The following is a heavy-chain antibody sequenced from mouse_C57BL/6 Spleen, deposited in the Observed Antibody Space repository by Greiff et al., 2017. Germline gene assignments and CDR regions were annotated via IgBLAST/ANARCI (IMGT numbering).Heavy chain of an antibody. D-gene: IGHD2-4*01. CDR2: ISDGGSYT. J-gene: IGHJ2*01. CDR3: ARAYDYDGGVFDY. CDR1: GFTFSSYA. V-gene: IGHV5-4*01. Sequence: EVQRVESGGGLVKPGGSLKLSCAASGFTFSSYAMSWVRQTPEKRLEWVATISDGGSYTYYPDNVKGRFTISRDNAKNNLYLQMSHLKSEDTAMYYCARAYDYDGGVFDYWGQGTTLTVSS.